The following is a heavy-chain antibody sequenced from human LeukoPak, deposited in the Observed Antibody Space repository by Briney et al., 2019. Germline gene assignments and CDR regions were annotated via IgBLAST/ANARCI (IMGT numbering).Heavy chain of an antibody. Sequence: SQTLSLTCTVSGGSISSGGYYWSWLRQHPGKGLEWIGYIYYSGSTYYNPSLKSRVTISVDTSKNQFSLKLSSVTAADTAVYYCARGIRKNYDYVWGSYRLFYYYMDVWGKGTTVTASS. CDR3: ARGIRKNYDYVWGSYRLFYYYMDV. V-gene: IGHV4-31*03. J-gene: IGHJ6*03. D-gene: IGHD3-16*02. CDR1: GGSISSGGYY. CDR2: IYYSGST.